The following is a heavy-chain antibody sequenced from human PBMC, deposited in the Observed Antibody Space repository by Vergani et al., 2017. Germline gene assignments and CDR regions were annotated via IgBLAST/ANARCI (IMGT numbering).Heavy chain of an antibody. Sequence: QVQLVESGGGVVQPGRSLRLSCAGSGFTLSSHAMHWVRQAPGKGLEWVAFIWYDGSKEYYADSVKGRFTISRDNSKNTLYLQMNNLRAADTAVYYCARSGYCAHCVCYMTYYYYMDVWGKGTAVTVSS. D-gene: IGHD2-8*01. CDR3: ARSGYCAHCVCYMTYYYYMDV. CDR2: IWYDGSKE. J-gene: IGHJ6*03. CDR1: GFTLSSHA. V-gene: IGHV3-33*01.